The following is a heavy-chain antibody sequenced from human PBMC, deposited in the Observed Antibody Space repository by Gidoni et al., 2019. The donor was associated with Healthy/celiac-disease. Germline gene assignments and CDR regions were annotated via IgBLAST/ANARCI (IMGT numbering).Heavy chain of an antibody. J-gene: IGHJ3*02. D-gene: IGHD1-26*01. CDR2: ISGSGGST. CDR3: AKLSGELLHYAFDI. CDR1: GFTFSRYA. Sequence: EVQLLEPGGGLVQPGGSLRLSWSASGFTFSRYAMLWVRQDPGKGLEWVSAISGSGGSTYYADSVKGRFTISRDNSKNTLYLQMNSLRAEDTAVYYCAKLSGELLHYAFDIWGQGTMVTVSS. V-gene: IGHV3-23*01.